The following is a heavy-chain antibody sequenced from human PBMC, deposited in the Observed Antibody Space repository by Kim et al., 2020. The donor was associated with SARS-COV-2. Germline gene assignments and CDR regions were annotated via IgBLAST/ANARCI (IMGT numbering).Heavy chain of an antibody. CDR1: GGSFSGYY. D-gene: IGHD3-10*01. J-gene: IGHJ2*01. CDR2: INHSGRT. V-gene: IGHV4-34*01. Sequence: SETLSLTCAVYGGSFSGYYWSWIRQPPGKGLEWIGEINHSGRTNYNPSLKSRVTISVNTSKNQFSLKLTSVTAADTAAYYCARRLSNTSGWGSRYCDLWG. CDR3: ARRLSNTSGWGSRYCDL.